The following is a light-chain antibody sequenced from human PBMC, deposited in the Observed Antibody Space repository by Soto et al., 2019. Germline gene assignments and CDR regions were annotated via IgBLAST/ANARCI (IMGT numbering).Light chain of an antibody. J-gene: IGLJ1*01. V-gene: IGLV2-8*01. Sequence: QSALTQHPSASGSPGQSVTISCTVSSSDVGRYKYVSWYQQHPGKAPKLMIYEVSERPSGVPDRFSGSNAGSTASLTVSGLQAEDEAYYYCRSYAGSNNYVFGAGTKLTVL. CDR1: SSDVGRYKY. CDR2: EVS. CDR3: RSYAGSNNYV.